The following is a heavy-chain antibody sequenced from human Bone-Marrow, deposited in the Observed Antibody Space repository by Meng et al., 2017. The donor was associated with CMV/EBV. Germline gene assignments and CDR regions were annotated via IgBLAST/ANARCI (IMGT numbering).Heavy chain of an antibody. CDR3: ARDSRYCSSTSCYMDLYY. J-gene: IGHJ4*02. D-gene: IGHD2-2*02. CDR2: IIPIFGTA. CDR1: GGTFSSYA. V-gene: IGHV1-69*05. Sequence: SVKVSCKASGGTFSSYAISWVRQAPGQGLEWMGGIIPIFGTANYAQKFQGRVTITTDESTSTAYMELSSLRSEDTAVYYCARDSRYCSSTSCYMDLYYWGQGTLVTVSS.